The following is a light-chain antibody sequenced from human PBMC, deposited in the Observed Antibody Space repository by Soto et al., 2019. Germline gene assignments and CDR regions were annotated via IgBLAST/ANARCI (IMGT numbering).Light chain of an antibody. V-gene: IGKV3-15*01. Sequence: DIVMTQSPDSLSVSPGERANLSCRASQSVSTNLAWFQQKPGQAPRLLIYGASTRATGIPARFSGSGSGTEFTLTLNSLQSEDLAVYYCQQSNNWPYTFGQGTKLEV. J-gene: IGKJ2*01. CDR3: QQSNNWPYT. CDR2: GAS. CDR1: QSVSTN.